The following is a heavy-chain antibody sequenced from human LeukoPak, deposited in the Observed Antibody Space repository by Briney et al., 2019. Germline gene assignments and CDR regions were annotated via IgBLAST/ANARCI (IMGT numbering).Heavy chain of an antibody. J-gene: IGHJ4*02. V-gene: IGHV4-34*01. CDR2: INHSGST. D-gene: IGHD3-22*01. CDR1: GGPFSGYY. CDR3: ARVPRYYYDSSGYSGVYFDY. Sequence: SETLSLTCAVYGGPFSGYYWSWIRQPPGKGLEWIGEINHSGSTNYNPSLKSRVTISVDTSKNQSSLKLSSVTAADTAVYYCARVPRYYYDSSGYSGVYFDYWGQGTLVTVSS.